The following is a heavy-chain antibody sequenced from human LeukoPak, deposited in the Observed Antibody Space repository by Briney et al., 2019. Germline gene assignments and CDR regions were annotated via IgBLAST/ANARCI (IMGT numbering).Heavy chain of an antibody. D-gene: IGHD3-10*01. J-gene: IGHJ3*02. Sequence: SETLSLTCAVYGGSFSGYYWSWIRQPPGKGLEWIGEINHSGSTNYNPSLKSRVTISADTSKNQFSLKLSSVTAADTAVYYCARWMVRGVIRAFDIWGQGTMVTVSS. V-gene: IGHV4-34*01. CDR1: GGSFSGYY. CDR3: ARWMVRGVIRAFDI. CDR2: INHSGST.